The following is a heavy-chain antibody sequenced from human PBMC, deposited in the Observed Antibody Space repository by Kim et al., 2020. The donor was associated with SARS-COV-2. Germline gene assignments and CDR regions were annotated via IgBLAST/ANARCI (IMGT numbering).Heavy chain of an antibody. CDR2: INTKTGNS. V-gene: IGHV7-4-1*02. Sequence: ASVKVSCKASGYIFMNYGMNWVRQAPGQGPEWMGWINTKTGNSTFARGFTGRFVFSVDTSVSTAYLQISGLKAEDTALYYCARSGLPYYYYFLDAWGKRTTITVSS. CDR1: GYIFMNYG. D-gene: IGHD5-12*01. J-gene: IGHJ6*03. CDR3: ARSGLPYYYYFLDA.